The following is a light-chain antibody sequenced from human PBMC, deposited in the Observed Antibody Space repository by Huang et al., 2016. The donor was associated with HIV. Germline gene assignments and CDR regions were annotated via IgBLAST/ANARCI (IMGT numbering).Light chain of an antibody. CDR3: MEALKTPYT. CDR1: QSLLHTNAYNY. Sequence: DIVMIQSPLSLPVTPGEPASISCRSSQSLLHTNAYNYLDWYLQKPGQSPQPLIYLGSSRASGVPDRFSGGGSGTRFSLNISRVEAEDAGIYYCMEALKTPYTFGQGTKLEIK. CDR2: LGS. V-gene: IGKV2-28*01. J-gene: IGKJ2*01.